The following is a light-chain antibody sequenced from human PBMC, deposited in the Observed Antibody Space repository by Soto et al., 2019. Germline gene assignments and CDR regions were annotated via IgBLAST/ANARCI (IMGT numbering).Light chain of an antibody. V-gene: IGLV2-8*01. J-gene: IGLJ1*01. CDR2: EVC. CDR3: SSHAGNNNYV. CDR1: SSDVGGYNY. Sequence: QSALTQPASVSGSPGQSITISCTGTSSDVGGYNYVSWYQQHPGKAPKLMIYEVCNRPSGVPDRFSGSKSGNTASLTVSGLQTEDEADYYCSSHAGNNNYVFGTGTKVTVL.